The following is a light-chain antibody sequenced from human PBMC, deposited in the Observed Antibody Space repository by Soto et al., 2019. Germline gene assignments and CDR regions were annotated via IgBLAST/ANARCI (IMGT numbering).Light chain of an antibody. J-gene: IGKJ1*01. CDR2: DAS. V-gene: IGKV3-11*01. CDR3: QQRSNWPPWT. Sequence: EIVLTQSPATLSLSPGERATLSCRASQSVRSYLAWYQQKPGQAPRLLIYDASNRATGIPARFSGSGSGTDFTLTISSLEPEDVAVYYCQQRSNWPPWTFGQGTKVEIK. CDR1: QSVRSY.